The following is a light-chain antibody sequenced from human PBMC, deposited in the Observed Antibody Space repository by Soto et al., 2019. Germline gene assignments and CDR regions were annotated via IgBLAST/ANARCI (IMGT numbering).Light chain of an antibody. V-gene: IGLV2-14*01. J-gene: IGLJ2*01. CDR3: SSYTSSSTRV. CDR1: GSDVGGYNY. Sequence: QSALTQPASVSGSPGQSITISCTGTGSDVGGYNYVSWYQQHPGKAPKLMIYDVSNRPSGVSNRFSGSKSGNTASLTISRLQAEDEADYYCSSYTSSSTRVFGGGTKLTVL. CDR2: DVS.